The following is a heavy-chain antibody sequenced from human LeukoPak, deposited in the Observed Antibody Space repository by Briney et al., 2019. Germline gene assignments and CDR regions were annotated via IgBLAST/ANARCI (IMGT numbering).Heavy chain of an antibody. J-gene: IGHJ3*01. CDR3: ARTRDNYYDASPNAFDV. V-gene: IGHV4-34*01. Sequence: PSETLSLTCAVYGGSFSGYYWSWIRQPPGKGLEWIGEINHSGSTNYNPSLKSRVTISVDTSKNQFFLKLSSVTAADTAVYYCARTRDNYYDASPNAFDVWGQGTMVTVSS. CDR2: INHSGST. CDR1: GGSFSGYY. D-gene: IGHD3-22*01.